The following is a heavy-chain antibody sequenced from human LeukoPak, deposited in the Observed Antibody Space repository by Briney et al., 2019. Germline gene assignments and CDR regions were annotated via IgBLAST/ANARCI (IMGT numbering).Heavy chain of an antibody. CDR1: GGSISSSSYY. CDR2: IYYSGST. Sequence: SETLSLTCTVSGGSISSSSYYWGWIRQPPGKGLEWIGSIYYSGSTYYNPSLKSRVTISVDTSKNQFSLKLSSVTAADTAVYYCARTKTRDSHYYYYYMDVWGKGTTVTVSS. CDR3: ARTKTRDSHYYYYYMDV. D-gene: IGHD4-11*01. J-gene: IGHJ6*03. V-gene: IGHV4-39*07.